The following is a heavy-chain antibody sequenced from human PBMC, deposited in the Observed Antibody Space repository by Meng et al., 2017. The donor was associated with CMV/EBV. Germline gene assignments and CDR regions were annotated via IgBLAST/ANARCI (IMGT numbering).Heavy chain of an antibody. CDR1: GHTFTTYD. V-gene: IGHV1-8*01. J-gene: IGHJ6*02. CDR3: ARTRIEVEPDGTKIKYYNYGMDV. Sequence: ASVKVSCKASGHTFTTYDINWVRQATGQGLEWMGWMNPNSGNTGYAQKFQGRVTMTRVTSISTAYMELSSLTSDDTAVYYCARTRIEVEPDGTKIKYYNYGMDVWGQGTTVTVSS. D-gene: IGHD2-15*01. CDR2: MNPNSGNT.